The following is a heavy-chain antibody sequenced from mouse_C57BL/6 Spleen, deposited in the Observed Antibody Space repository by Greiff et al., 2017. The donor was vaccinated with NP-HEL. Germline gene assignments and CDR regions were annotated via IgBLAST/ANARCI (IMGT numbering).Heavy chain of an antibody. CDR1: GYTFTSYG. D-gene: IGHD1-1*01. CDR3: ARHYYYGTDWYFDV. CDR2: IYPRSGNT. Sequence: QVQLKESGAELARPGASVKLSCKASGYTFTSYGISWVKQRTGQGLEWIGEIYPRSGNTYYNEKFKGKATLTADKSSSTAYMELRSLTSEDSAVYFCARHYYYGTDWYFDVWGTGTTVTVSS. V-gene: IGHV1-81*01. J-gene: IGHJ1*03.